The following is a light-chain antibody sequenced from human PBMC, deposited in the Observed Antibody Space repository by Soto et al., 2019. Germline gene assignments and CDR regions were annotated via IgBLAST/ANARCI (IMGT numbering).Light chain of an antibody. J-gene: IGLJ1*01. CDR3: SSHTISNTYV. CDR2: EVT. V-gene: IGLV2-14*01. Sequence: QSVLTQPASVSGSPGQSITISCTGTSSDVGAFNSVCWYQQHPGNAPKLMIYEVTDRPSGVSNRFSGSKSGNTASLTISGLQAEDEADYYCSSHTISNTYVFGTGTKLTVL. CDR1: SSDVGAFNS.